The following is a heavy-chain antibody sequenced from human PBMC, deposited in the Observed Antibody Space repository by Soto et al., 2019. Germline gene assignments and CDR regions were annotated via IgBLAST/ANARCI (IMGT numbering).Heavy chain of an antibody. D-gene: IGHD3-22*01. CDR1: GYTFTSYA. Sequence: ASVNVSCKASGYTFTSYAMHWVRQARGQRLEWMGWINAGNGNTKYSQKFQGRVTITRDTSASTAYMELSSLRSEDTAVYYCAREVMNYYDSSGYYDYFDYWGQGTLVTVSS. CDR2: INAGNGNT. V-gene: IGHV1-3*01. CDR3: AREVMNYYDSSGYYDYFDY. J-gene: IGHJ4*02.